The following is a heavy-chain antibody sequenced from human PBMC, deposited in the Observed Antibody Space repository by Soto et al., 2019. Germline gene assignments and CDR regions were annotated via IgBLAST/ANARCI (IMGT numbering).Heavy chain of an antibody. J-gene: IGHJ4*02. CDR3: VKGASLDY. CDR2: IRGVAGST. Sequence: EVQLLESGGGLVQPGGSLRLSCAASGFTFSTFDMTWVRQAPGKGLEWVSLIRGVAGSTHYPDSVKGRFTISKDTSNNVFYLEMHRLRADDTAVYFCVKGASLDYWGQGNMVTVSS. CDR1: GFTFSTFD. V-gene: IGHV3-23*01.